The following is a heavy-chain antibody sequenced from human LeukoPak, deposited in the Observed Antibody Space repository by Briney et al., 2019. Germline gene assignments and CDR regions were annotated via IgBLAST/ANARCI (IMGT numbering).Heavy chain of an antibody. CDR3: AGRGYSYALDY. Sequence: SETLSLTCTVSGGSISSYYWSWIRQPPGKGLEWIGYIYYSGSTNYNPSLKSRVTISVDTSKNQFSLKLSSVTAADTAVYYCAGRGYSYALDYWGQGTLVTVSS. D-gene: IGHD5-18*01. J-gene: IGHJ4*02. CDR1: GGSISSYY. V-gene: IGHV4-59*01. CDR2: IYYSGST.